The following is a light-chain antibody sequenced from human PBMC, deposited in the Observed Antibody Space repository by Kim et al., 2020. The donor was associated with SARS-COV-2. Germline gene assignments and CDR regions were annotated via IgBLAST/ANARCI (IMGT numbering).Light chain of an antibody. V-gene: IGLV3-21*04. CDR1: SIGSKS. Sequence: GKTSRVSCGGNSIGSKSVHWYQQKSGRAPVLVIYYDSDRPSGVPERFSGANSGNTATLTISRVEAGDEADYYCQVWDSSSDHRVVFGGGTKVTVL. CDR2: YDS. J-gene: IGLJ2*01. CDR3: QVWDSSSDHRVV.